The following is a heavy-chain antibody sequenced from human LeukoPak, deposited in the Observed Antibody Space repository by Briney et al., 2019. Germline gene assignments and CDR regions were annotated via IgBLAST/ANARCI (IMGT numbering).Heavy chain of an antibody. J-gene: IGHJ6*03. V-gene: IGHV1-2*02. CDR2: INPNSGGT. Sequence: ASVKVSCKATGYTFTGYYMHWVRQAPGQGLEWMGWINPNSGGTNYAQKFQGRVTMTRDTSISTAYMELSRLRSDDTAVYYCARAGDYYYYYMDVWGKGITVTVSS. D-gene: IGHD4-17*01. CDR3: ARAGDYYYYYMDV. CDR1: GYTFTGYY.